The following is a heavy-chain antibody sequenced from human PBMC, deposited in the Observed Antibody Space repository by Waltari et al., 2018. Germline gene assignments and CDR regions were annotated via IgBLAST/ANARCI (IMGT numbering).Heavy chain of an antibody. CDR2: INHSGST. Sequence: QVQLQQWGAGLLKPSETLSLTCAVYGGSFSGYYWSWIRQPPGKGLEGIGEINHSGSTNYNPSLKSRVTISVDTSKNQFSLKLSSVTAADTAVYYCARIPAAIWYYYYMDVWGKGTTVTVSS. J-gene: IGHJ6*03. CDR1: GGSFSGYY. V-gene: IGHV4-34*01. CDR3: ARIPAAIWYYYYMDV. D-gene: IGHD2-2*01.